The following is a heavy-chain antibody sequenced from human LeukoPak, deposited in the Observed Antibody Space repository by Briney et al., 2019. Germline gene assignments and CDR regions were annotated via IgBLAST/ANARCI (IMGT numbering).Heavy chain of an antibody. CDR1: GFTFNGYA. D-gene: IGHD2-21*02. J-gene: IGHJ4*02. V-gene: IGHV3-64D*06. Sequence: PGGSLRLSCSASGFTFNGYAMHWVRQAPGKGLEYVSGIPSNGGTTYYADSVKGRFTISRDNSKNTLYLQMSSLRAEDTAVYFCVRDRVVVTATFDCWGQGTLVTVSS. CDR2: IPSNGGTT. CDR3: VRDRVVVTATFDC.